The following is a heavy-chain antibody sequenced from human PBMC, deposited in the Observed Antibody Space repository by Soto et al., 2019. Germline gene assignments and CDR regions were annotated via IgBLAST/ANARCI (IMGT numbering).Heavy chain of an antibody. CDR3: ARGKGRVVPAACDY. J-gene: IGHJ4*02. CDR2: IYYSGST. V-gene: IGHV4-31*03. Sequence: SETLSLTCTVSGGSISSGGYYWSWIRQHPGKGLEWIGYIYYSGSTYYTPSLKSRVTISVDTSKNQFSLKLSSVTAADTAVYYCARGKGRVVPAACDYWGQGTLVTVSS. D-gene: IGHD2-2*01. CDR1: GGSISSGGYY.